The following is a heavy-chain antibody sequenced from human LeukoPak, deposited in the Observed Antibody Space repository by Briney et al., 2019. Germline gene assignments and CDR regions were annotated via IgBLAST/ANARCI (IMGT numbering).Heavy chain of an antibody. CDR2: IYDSGST. Sequence: SETLSLTCTVSGGSISSSSYYWGWIRQPPGKGLEWIGSIYDSGSTYYNPSLKSRVTISVDTSKNQFSLKLSSVTAADTAVYYCARLDRAYCSSTSCYAPFDYWGQGTLVTVSS. J-gene: IGHJ4*02. CDR3: ARLDRAYCSSTSCYAPFDY. V-gene: IGHV4-39*01. D-gene: IGHD2-2*01. CDR1: GGSISSSSYY.